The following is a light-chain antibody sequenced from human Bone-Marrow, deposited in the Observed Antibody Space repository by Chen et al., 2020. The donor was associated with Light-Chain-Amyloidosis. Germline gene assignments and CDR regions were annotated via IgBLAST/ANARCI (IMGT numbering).Light chain of an antibody. CDR1: NSNIGGNP. Sequence: QSVLTQPPSASGTPGQRVSISCSERNSNIGGNPVNWYQQFPGTAPKLLLYSDAQRPSGVPDRFSGSKSGTSAYLAISGLQSDDEADYYCAAWDDSLNSYVFGAGTQVTVL. J-gene: IGLJ1*01. CDR2: SDA. CDR3: AAWDDSLNSYV. V-gene: IGLV1-44*01.